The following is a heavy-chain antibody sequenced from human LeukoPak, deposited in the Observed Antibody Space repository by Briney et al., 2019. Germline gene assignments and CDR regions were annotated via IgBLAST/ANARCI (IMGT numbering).Heavy chain of an antibody. D-gene: IGHD3-22*01. CDR2: IYHSGST. V-gene: IGHV4-30-2*01. J-gene: IGHJ4*02. Sequence: SETLYLTCAVSGGSISSAGYSGSWIRQPPGKGLEWIGYIYHSGSTYYNPSLKSRVTISVDRSKNQFSLKLSSVTAADTAVYYCARGSVSSGYYSDDYWGQGTLVSVSS. CDR1: GGSISSAGYS. CDR3: ARGSVSSGYYSDDY.